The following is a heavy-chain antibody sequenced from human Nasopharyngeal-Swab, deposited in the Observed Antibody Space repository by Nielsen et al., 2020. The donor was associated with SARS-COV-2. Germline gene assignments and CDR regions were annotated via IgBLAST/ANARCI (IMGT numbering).Heavy chain of an antibody. J-gene: IGHJ6*02. CDR3: ARVGVVIAHYYYYGMDV. V-gene: IGHV3-13*01. CDR1: GFTFSSYD. Sequence: GGSLRLSCAASGFTFSSYDMHWVRQATGKGLEWVSAIGTAGDTYYPGSVKGRFTISRDNAKNSLYLQMNSLRAEDTAVYYCARVGVVIAHYYYYGMDVWGQGTTVTVSS. D-gene: IGHD2-21*01. CDR2: IGTAGDT.